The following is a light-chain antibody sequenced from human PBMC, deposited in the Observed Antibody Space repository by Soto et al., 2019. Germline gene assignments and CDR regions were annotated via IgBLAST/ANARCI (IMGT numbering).Light chain of an antibody. Sequence: QSVLTQPPSASGSPGQSVSISCTGTSRDVGGNNYVSWYQQHPGKAPKLMIYEVSKRPSGVPDRLSGSKSGNTASLTVSGLQAEDEADYFCLSYAGSTNYVFGTGTKVTVL. CDR2: EVS. CDR1: SRDVGGNNY. J-gene: IGLJ1*01. V-gene: IGLV2-8*01. CDR3: LSYAGSTNYV.